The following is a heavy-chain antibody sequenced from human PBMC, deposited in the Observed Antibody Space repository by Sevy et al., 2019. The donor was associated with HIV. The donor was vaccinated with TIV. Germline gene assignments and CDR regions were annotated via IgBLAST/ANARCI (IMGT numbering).Heavy chain of an antibody. Sequence: ASVKVSCQASGYTFTSYYMHWVRQAPGQGLEWMGIINPSGGSTSYAQKFQGRVTMTRDTSTSTVYMELSSLRSEDTAVYYCARVPNQHNVDIVATTDYMDVWGKGTTVTVSS. CDR2: INPSGGST. D-gene: IGHD5-12*01. V-gene: IGHV1-46*01. CDR3: ARVPNQHNVDIVATTDYMDV. CDR1: GYTFTSYY. J-gene: IGHJ6*03.